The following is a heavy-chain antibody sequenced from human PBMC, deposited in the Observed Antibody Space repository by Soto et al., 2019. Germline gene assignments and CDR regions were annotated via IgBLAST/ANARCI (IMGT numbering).Heavy chain of an antibody. Sequence: QVQLVESGGGVVQPGRSLRLSCAASGFTFSSYGMHWVRQAPGKGLEWVAVISYDGSNKYYADSVKGRFTISRDNSKNTLYLQMNSLRAEDTAVYYCAKGYGAVAGVFLDYWGQGTLVTVSS. V-gene: IGHV3-30*18. J-gene: IGHJ4*02. D-gene: IGHD6-19*01. CDR3: AKGYGAVAGVFLDY. CDR1: GFTFSSYG. CDR2: ISYDGSNK.